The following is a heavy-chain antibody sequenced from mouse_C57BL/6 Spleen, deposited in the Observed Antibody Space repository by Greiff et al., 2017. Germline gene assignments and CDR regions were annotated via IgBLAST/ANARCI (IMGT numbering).Heavy chain of an antibody. Sequence: VQLQQPGTELVKPGASVKLSCKASGYTFTSYWMHWVKQRPGRGLEWIGNINPSNGGTNYHEKFKSNATLTVNKSSSTGYMQLSSLTSEDSAVYYCTINLYGAMDYWGQGTSVTVSS. CDR2: INPSNGGT. D-gene: IGHD1-1*01. J-gene: IGHJ4*01. CDR3: TINLYGAMDY. CDR1: GYTFTSYW. V-gene: IGHV1-53*01.